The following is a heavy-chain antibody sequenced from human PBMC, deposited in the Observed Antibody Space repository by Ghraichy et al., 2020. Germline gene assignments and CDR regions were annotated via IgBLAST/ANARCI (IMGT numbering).Heavy chain of an antibody. V-gene: IGHV4-39*01. CDR3: ARHGVGATLFDY. Sequence: SETLSLTCTVSGGSISSSSYYWGWIRQPPGKGLEWIGSIYYSGSTYYNPSLKSRVTISVDTSKNQFSLKLSSVTAADTAVYYCARHGVGATLFDYWGQGTLVTVSS. D-gene: IGHD1-26*01. CDR2: IYYSGST. CDR1: GGSISSSSYY. J-gene: IGHJ4*02.